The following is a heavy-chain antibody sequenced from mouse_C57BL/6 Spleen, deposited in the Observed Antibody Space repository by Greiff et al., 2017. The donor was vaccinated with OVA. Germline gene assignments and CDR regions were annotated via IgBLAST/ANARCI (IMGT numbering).Heavy chain of an antibody. CDR1: GFTFSDYY. V-gene: IGHV5-16*01. J-gene: IGHJ1*03. CDR3: ARESGSSYGGYFDV. D-gene: IGHD1-1*01. CDR2: INYDGSST. Sequence: EVKVVESEGGLVQPGSSMKLSCTASGFTFSDYYMAWVRQVPEKGLEWVANINYDGSSTYYLDSLKSRFIISRDNAKNILYLQMSSLKSEDTATYYCARESGSSYGGYFDVWGTGTTVTVSS.